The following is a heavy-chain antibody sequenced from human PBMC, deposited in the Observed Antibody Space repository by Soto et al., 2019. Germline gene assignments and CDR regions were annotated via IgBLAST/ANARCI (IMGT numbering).Heavy chain of an antibody. V-gene: IGHV1-46*01. Sequence: QVQLVQSGAEVKKPGASVKVSCKASGYTFTSYYMHWVRQAPGQGLEWMGIINPSGGSTSYAQKFQGRVSMTRDTSTSTVYMELSSLRSEDTAVYYCARRVAVAGPFDYWGQGTLVTVSS. J-gene: IGHJ4*02. CDR2: INPSGGST. CDR3: ARRVAVAGPFDY. D-gene: IGHD6-19*01. CDR1: GYTFTSYY.